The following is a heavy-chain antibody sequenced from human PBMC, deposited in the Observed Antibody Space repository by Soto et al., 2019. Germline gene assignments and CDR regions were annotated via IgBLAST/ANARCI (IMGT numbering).Heavy chain of an antibody. CDR2: INTDKSTL. CDR1: GFTFSRYW. V-gene: IGHV3-74*03. Sequence: GGSLRLSCLASGFTFSRYWMHWVRQAPGKGLVWVSRINTDKSTLTYADSVEGRFTISRDNAKNTLYLQMDSLRTEDTAVYYCARNPRKQWLVYYWGQGTLVTVSS. CDR3: ARNPRKQWLVYY. J-gene: IGHJ4*02. D-gene: IGHD6-19*01.